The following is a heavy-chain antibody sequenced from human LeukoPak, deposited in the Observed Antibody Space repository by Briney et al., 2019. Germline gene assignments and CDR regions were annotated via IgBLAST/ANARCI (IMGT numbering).Heavy chain of an antibody. D-gene: IGHD2-15*01. Sequence: GGSLRLSCAASGFTFSSYSMTWVRLPPGKGLEWVSRISASSGNTYYADSVKGRFTISRDNSNSTVYLQMNSLRAEDTAVYYCASRDPCSSATCYGLSYWGQGTLVTVSS. CDR2: ISASSGNT. CDR1: GFTFSSYS. CDR3: ASRDPCSSATCYGLSY. V-gene: IGHV3-23*01. J-gene: IGHJ4*02.